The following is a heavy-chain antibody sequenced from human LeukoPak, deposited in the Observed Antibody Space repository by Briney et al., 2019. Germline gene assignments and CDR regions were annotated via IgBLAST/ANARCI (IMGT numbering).Heavy chain of an antibody. V-gene: IGHV1-18*04. Sequence: GASVKVSCKASGYTFTGYYMHWVRQAPGQGLEWMGWISAYNGNTNYAQKLQGRVTMTTDTSTSTAYMELRSLRSDDTAVFYCARGVMWGYSYGCDYWGQGTLVTVSS. CDR1: GYTFTGYY. CDR2: ISAYNGNT. D-gene: IGHD5-18*01. CDR3: ARGVMWGYSYGCDY. J-gene: IGHJ4*02.